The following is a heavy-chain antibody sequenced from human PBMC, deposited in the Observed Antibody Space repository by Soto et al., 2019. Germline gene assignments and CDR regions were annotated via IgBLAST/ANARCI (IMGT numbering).Heavy chain of an antibody. D-gene: IGHD1-1*01. Sequence: ASVKVSCKVSGYTLTELSMHWVRQAPGKGLEWMGGFDPEDGETIYAQKFQGRVTMTEDTSTDTAYMELSSLRSEDTAVYYCATGVQLERTFGYWGQGTLVTVSS. CDR3: ATGVQLERTFGY. J-gene: IGHJ4*02. CDR2: FDPEDGET. CDR1: GYTLTELS. V-gene: IGHV1-24*01.